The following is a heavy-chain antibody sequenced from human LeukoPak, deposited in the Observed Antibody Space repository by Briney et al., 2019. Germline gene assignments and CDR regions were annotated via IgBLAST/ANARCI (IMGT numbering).Heavy chain of an antibody. CDR1: GDSISSSNFY. CDR2: IYYGGST. Sequence: SETLSLTCTVSGDSISSSNFYWGWIRQPPGKGREWIVSIYYGGSTFYSPSLKSRVTISVDASKNEFSLNLSSVTAADTAVYYCARHPPYGSRSWGAYYFDHWGQGNLVTVSS. CDR3: ARHPPYGSRSWGAYYFDH. J-gene: IGHJ4*02. V-gene: IGHV4-39*01. D-gene: IGHD3-10*01.